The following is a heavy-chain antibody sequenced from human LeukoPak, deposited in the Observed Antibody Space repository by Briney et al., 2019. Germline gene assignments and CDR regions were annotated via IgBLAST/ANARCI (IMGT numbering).Heavy chain of an antibody. D-gene: IGHD3-22*01. CDR3: AKDFTRHYYDSSGYYSH. CDR1: GFTFSSYA. Sequence: PGGSLRLSCAASGFTFSSYAMSWVRQAPGKGLEWVSAISGSGGNTYYADSVKGRFTISRDNSKNTLYLQMNSLRAEDTAVYYCAKDFTRHYYDSSGYYSHWGQGTLVTVSS. J-gene: IGHJ4*02. CDR2: ISGSGGNT. V-gene: IGHV3-23*01.